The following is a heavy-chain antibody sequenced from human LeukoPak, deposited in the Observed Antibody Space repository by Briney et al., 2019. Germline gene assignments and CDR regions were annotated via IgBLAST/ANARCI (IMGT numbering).Heavy chain of an antibody. CDR1: GGSISSSSYY. D-gene: IGHD3-3*01. CDR2: IYYSGST. CDR3: ASREGLAAWDY. J-gene: IGHJ4*02. V-gene: IGHV4-39*07. Sequence: PSQTLSLTCTVSGGSISSSSYYWGWIRQPPGKGLEWIGSIYYSGSTYYNPSLKSRVTISVDTSKNQFSLKLSSVTAADTAVYYCASREGLAAWDYWGQGTLVTVSS.